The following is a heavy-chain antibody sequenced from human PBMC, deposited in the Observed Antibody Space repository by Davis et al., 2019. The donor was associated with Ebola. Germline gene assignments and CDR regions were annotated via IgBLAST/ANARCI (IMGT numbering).Heavy chain of an antibody. D-gene: IGHD2-21*02. CDR2: ISAYNGNT. Sequence: AASVKVSCKASGYTFTSYGISWVRQAPGQGLEWMGWISAYNGNTNYAQKLQGRVTMTTDTSTSTAYMELRSLRSDDTAVYYCARARPLCGGDCYYAYWGQGTLVTVSS. V-gene: IGHV1-18*01. CDR1: GYTFTSYG. CDR3: ARARPLCGGDCYYAY. J-gene: IGHJ4*02.